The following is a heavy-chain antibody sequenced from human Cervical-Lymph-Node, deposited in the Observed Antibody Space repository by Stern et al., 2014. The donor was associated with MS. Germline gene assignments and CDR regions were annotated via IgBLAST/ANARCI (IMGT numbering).Heavy chain of an antibody. Sequence: QVQLVQSGAEVKKPGSSGKVSCKVSGGTFSSYTLNWVRQAPGQGLEWMGGIIPIFATTNYAQRFQGKVTITADGSTSTAYMEVTSLRSEDTAVYYCAREGIPGAGGTFDNWGQGTLVIVSS. CDR1: GGTFSSYT. D-gene: IGHD1-26*01. CDR2: IIPIFATT. J-gene: IGHJ4*02. CDR3: AREGIPGAGGTFDN. V-gene: IGHV1-69*01.